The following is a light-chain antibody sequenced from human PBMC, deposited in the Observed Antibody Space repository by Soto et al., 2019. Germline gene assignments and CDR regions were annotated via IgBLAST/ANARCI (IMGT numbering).Light chain of an antibody. V-gene: IGLV2-14*01. Sequence: QSVLAQPASVSGSPGQSITISCTGTLRDVGGYNYVSWYQQYPGKSPKLLIYEVTHRPSGVSNRFSGSKSGNTDSLTISGLQAEDQVDYYCSSYTISNTLPFVFGTGTKVTVL. CDR1: LRDVGGYNY. CDR2: EVT. CDR3: SSYTISNTLPFV. J-gene: IGLJ1*01.